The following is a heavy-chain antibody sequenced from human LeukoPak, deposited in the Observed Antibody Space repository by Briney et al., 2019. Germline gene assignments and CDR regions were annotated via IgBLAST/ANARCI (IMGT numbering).Heavy chain of an antibody. V-gene: IGHV3-33*01. CDR2: IWYDGSNK. J-gene: IGHJ5*02. D-gene: IGHD3-3*01. CDR3: ARELYDFWSGFHENNWFDP. CDR1: GFTFSSYG. Sequence: LPGRSLRLSCAASGFTFSSYGMHWVRQAPGKGLEWVAVIWYDGSNKHYADSVKGRFTISRDNSKNTLYLQMNSLRAEDTAVYYCARELYDFWSGFHENNWFDPWGQGTLVTVSS.